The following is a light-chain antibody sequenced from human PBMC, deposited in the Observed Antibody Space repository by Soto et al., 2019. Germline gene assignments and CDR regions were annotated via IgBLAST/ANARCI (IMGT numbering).Light chain of an antibody. CDR3: EQGKYCCST. V-gene: IGKV2-30*01. J-gene: IGKJ4*01. CDR1: HSIVYSDGQAY. CDR2: RAS. Sequence: VVMTQSPLSLPVTLGQPASISCRTSHSIVYSDGQAYLSWLQQRPGQSPTRLLYRASNRDSGVPDRFSGSGCGSDFTPRIDSGEAEDVVDYYYEQGKYCCSTFGRGTRVYIK.